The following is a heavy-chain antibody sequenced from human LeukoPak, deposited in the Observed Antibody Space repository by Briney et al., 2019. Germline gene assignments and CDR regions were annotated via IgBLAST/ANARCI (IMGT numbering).Heavy chain of an antibody. Sequence: PGGSLRLSCAASGFTFSIYSMNWVRQAPGKGLEWLSYISSSSSTINYADSVKGRFTISRDNAKNSLYLQMNSLRAEDTAVYYCARVGVVIPKGDALDIWGQGTMVTVSS. D-gene: IGHD3-3*01. CDR3: ARVGVVIPKGDALDI. CDR1: GFTFSIYS. J-gene: IGHJ3*02. V-gene: IGHV3-48*01. CDR2: ISSSSSTI.